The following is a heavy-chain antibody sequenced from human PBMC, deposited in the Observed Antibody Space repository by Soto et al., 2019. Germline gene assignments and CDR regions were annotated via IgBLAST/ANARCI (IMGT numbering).Heavy chain of an antibody. D-gene: IGHD6-19*01. J-gene: IGHJ6*02. V-gene: IGHV1-18*01. CDR3: ARDQGKAVAGTKVYYYGMDV. CDR2: ISAYNGNT. Sequence: ASVKVSCKASGYTFTSYGISWVRQAPGQGLEWMGWISAYNGNTNYAQKLQGRVTMTTDTSTSTAYMELRSLRSDDTAVYYCARDQGKAVAGTKVYYYGMDVWGQGTTVTSP. CDR1: GYTFTSYG.